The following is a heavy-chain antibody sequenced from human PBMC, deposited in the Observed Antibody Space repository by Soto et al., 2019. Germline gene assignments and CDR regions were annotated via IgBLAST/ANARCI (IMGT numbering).Heavy chain of an antibody. V-gene: IGHV4-59*01. J-gene: IGHJ4*02. Sequence: SGTLSLTCTVSGGSISSYYWSWIRQPPGKGLEWIGYIYYSGSTNYNHSLKSRVTISVDTSKNQFSLKLSSVTAADTAVYYCASYDYYDSSGLDYWGQGTLVTVSS. CDR1: GGSISSYY. CDR2: IYYSGST. CDR3: ASYDYYDSSGLDY. D-gene: IGHD3-22*01.